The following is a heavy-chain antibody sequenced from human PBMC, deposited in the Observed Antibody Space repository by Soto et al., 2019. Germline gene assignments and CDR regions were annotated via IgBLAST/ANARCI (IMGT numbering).Heavy chain of an antibody. CDR2: IWYDGSNK. D-gene: IGHD3-9*01. CDR1: GFTFSSYG. Sequence: GGSLRLSCAASGFTFSSYGMHWVRQAPGKGLEWVAVIWYDGSNKYYADSVKGRFTNSRDNSKNTLYLQMNSLRAEDTAVYYCARDATGYPLDYWGQGTLVTVSS. CDR3: ARDATGYPLDY. J-gene: IGHJ4*02. V-gene: IGHV3-33*01.